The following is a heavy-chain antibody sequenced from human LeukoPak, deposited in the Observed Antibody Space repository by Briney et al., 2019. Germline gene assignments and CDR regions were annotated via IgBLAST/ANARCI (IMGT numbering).Heavy chain of an antibody. D-gene: IGHD2-2*01. V-gene: IGHV3-11*01. Sequence: GGSLRLSCAASGFTFSDYYMSWIRQAPGKGLEWVSYISSSGSTIYYADSVKGRFTISRDNSKNTLYLQMNSLRAEDTAVYYCVVGKGTRYCSSTSCYADDYWGQGTLVTVSS. CDR3: VVGKGTRYCSSTSCYADDY. CDR1: GFTFSDYY. CDR2: ISSSGSTI. J-gene: IGHJ4*02.